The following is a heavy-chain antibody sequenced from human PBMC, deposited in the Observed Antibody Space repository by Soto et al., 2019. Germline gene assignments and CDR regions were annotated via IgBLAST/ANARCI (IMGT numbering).Heavy chain of an antibody. CDR1: GYTFTSYG. V-gene: IGHV1-18*01. J-gene: IGHJ5*02. CDR3: ARVVYAEDIVVVVAAIAWFDP. Sequence: ASVKVSCKASGYTFTSYGISWVRQAPGQGLEWMGWISAYNGNTNYAQKLQGRVTMTTDTSTSTAYMELRSLRSDDTAVYYCARVVYAEDIVVVVAAIAWFDPGGQGPLVTVSS. CDR2: ISAYNGNT. D-gene: IGHD2-15*01.